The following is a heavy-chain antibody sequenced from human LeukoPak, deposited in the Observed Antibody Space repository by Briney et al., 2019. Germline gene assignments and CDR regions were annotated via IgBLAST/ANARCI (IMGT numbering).Heavy chain of an antibody. CDR3: ARVIGNYDSSGYYSD. D-gene: IGHD3-22*01. V-gene: IGHV3-21*01. CDR2: ISSSSSYK. J-gene: IGHJ4*02. CDR1: GFTFSSYS. Sequence: NPGGSLRLSCAASGFTFSSYSMNWVRQAPGKGLEWVSAISSSSSYKFYADSVKGRFTISRDNAKNSLHLQMNSLRAEDTAVYYCARVIGNYDSSGYYSDWGQGTLVTVSS.